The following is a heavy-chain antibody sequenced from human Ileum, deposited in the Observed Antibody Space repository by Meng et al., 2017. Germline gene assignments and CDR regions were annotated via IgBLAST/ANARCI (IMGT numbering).Heavy chain of an antibody. V-gene: IGHV4-34*01. CDR2: IHHSGST. Sequence: QVQLQQWGAGLLKPSETLSLTCVVYGGSFSANYWTWIRQPPGKGLEWIGEIHHSGSTNYNPSLKSRVTMSIDTSKIQFSLELSSVTAADAAVYYCARYGGSGSYWHFDPWGRGTLVTVSS. J-gene: IGHJ2*01. CDR1: GGSFSANY. CDR3: ARYGGSGSYWHFDP. D-gene: IGHD3-10*01.